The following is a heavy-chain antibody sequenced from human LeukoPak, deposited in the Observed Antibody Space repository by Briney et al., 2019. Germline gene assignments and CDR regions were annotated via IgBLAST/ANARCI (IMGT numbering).Heavy chain of an antibody. J-gene: IGHJ4*02. CDR2: IKQDGSEK. V-gene: IGHV3-7*01. Sequence: PGGSLRLSCAASGFTFSSYWMSWVRQAPGKGLEWVANIKQDGSEKYYVDSVKGRFTISRDNAKNSLYLQMNSLRAEDTAVYYCARDKWLRSGYYFDYWGQGTLVTVSS. CDR1: GFTFSSYW. D-gene: IGHD5-12*01. CDR3: ARDKWLRSGYYFDY.